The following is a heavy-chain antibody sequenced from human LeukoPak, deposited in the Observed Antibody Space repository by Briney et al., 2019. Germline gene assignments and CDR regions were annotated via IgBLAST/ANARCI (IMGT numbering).Heavy chain of an antibody. D-gene: IGHD3-10*01. CDR2: ISSSSSYI. CDR3: GSGSYFLDY. J-gene: IGHJ4*02. CDR1: GFTFSAYA. V-gene: IGHV3-21*01. Sequence: PGGSLRLSCGASGFTFSAYAINWVRQAPGKGLEWVSSISSSSSYIYYADSVKGRFTISRDNSKNTLYLQMNSLRAEDTAVYYCGSGSYFLDYWGQGTLVTVSS.